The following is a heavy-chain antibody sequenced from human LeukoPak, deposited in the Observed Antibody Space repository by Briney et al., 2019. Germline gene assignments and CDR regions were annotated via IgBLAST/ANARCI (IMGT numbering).Heavy chain of an antibody. CDR3: AKDPGYCSGGSCYGSNFDY. Sequence: GGSLRLSCAASGFTVSSNYMSWVRQAPGKGLEWVSAISGSGGSTYYADSVKGRFTISRDNSKNTLYLQMNSLRAEDTAVYYCAKDPGYCSGGSCYGSNFDYWGQGTLVTVSS. CDR2: ISGSGGST. D-gene: IGHD2-15*01. CDR1: GFTVSSNY. V-gene: IGHV3-23*01. J-gene: IGHJ4*02.